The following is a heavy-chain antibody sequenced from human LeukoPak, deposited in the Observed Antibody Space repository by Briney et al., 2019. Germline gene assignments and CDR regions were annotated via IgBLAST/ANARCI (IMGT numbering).Heavy chain of an antibody. CDR2: INPNSGGT. V-gene: IGHV1-2*02. J-gene: IGHJ4*02. CDR3: ARAAYDFWSGYYFDY. D-gene: IGHD3-3*01. CDR1: GYTFTGYY. Sequence: ASVKVSCKASGYTFTGYYMHWVRQAPGQVLEWMGWINPNSGGTNYAQKFQGRVTMTRDTSISTAYMELSRLRSDDTAVYYCARAAYDFWSGYYFDYWGQGTLVTVSS.